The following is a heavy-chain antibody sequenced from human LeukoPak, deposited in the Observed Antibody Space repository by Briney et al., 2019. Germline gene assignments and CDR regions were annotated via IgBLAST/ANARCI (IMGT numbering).Heavy chain of an antibody. J-gene: IGHJ4*02. CDR3: ARGGSNFDY. Sequence: GGSLRLSCAASGFAFSTFGMTWVRQAPGKGLEWVANIKQDGSEKYYVDSVKGRFTISRDNAMNSLYLQMNSLRAEDTAVYYCARGGSNFDYWGQGTLVTVSS. V-gene: IGHV3-7*01. CDR1: GFAFSTFG. CDR2: IKQDGSEK.